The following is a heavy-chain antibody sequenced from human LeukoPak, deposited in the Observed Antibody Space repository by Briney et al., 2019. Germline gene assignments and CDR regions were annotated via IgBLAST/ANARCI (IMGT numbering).Heavy chain of an antibody. CDR1: GGSISSGGYY. J-gene: IGHJ4*02. CDR3: ARATANWGNYYFDY. Sequence: PSQTLSLTCTVSGGSISSGGYYWSWIRQHPGKGLEWIGYIYYSGSTYYNPSLKSRVTISVDTSKNQFSLKLSSVTAADTAVYYCARATANWGNYYFDYWGQGTLVTVSS. V-gene: IGHV4-31*03. CDR2: IYYSGST. D-gene: IGHD7-27*01.